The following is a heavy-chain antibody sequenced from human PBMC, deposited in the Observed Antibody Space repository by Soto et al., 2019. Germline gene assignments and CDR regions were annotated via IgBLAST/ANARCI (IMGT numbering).Heavy chain of an antibody. CDR3: ATSPGGGGY. Sequence: EVQLVESGGGLIQPGGSLRLSCAVSGFTVSNNYMSWVRQAPGKGLEGVSVIYSGGYTAYGDSVKGRFTISRDNSKNPLYPKKKRLGAHETAVFSWATSPGGGGYWGQGTLVTVSS. CDR1: GFTVSNNY. CDR2: IYSGGYT. J-gene: IGHJ4*02. V-gene: IGHV3-53*01. D-gene: IGHD3-10*01.